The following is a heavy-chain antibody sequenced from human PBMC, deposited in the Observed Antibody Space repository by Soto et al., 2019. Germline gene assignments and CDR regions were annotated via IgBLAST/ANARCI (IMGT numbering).Heavy chain of an antibody. CDR1: GGSVSSGSYY. V-gene: IGHV4-61*01. D-gene: IGHD4-17*01. CDR2: IYYSGST. CDR3: ASYPTTVTSDY. Sequence: SETLSLTCPVSGGSVSSGSYYWSWIRQPPGKGLEWIGYIYYSGSTNYNPSLKSRVTISVDTSKNQFSLKLSSVTAADTAVYYCASYPTTVTSDYWGQGTLVTVSS. J-gene: IGHJ4*02.